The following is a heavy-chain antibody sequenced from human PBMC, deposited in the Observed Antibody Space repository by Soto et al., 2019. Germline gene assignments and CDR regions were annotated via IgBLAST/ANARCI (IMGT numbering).Heavy chain of an antibody. Sequence: QVQLVQSGAEVKKPGSSVKVSCKASGGTFSSYAISWVRQAPGQGLEWMGGIIPIFGTANYAQKFQGRVTIPADESTSQAYMELSSVRAEDRAVYYLAKEGDEYSSSPRPWGQGTLVTVSS. D-gene: IGHD6-13*01. V-gene: IGHV1-69*12. J-gene: IGHJ4*02. CDR2: IIPIFGTA. CDR1: GGTFSSYA. CDR3: AKEGDEYSSSPRP.